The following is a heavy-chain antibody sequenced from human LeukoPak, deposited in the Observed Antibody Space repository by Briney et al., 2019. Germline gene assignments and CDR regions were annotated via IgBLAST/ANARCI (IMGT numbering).Heavy chain of an antibody. J-gene: IGHJ4*02. CDR2: ISQDGREK. V-gene: IGHV3-7*03. D-gene: IGHD3-3*01. Sequence: GGSLRLSCAASAGFTFSDYWMNWVRQAPGKGLEWVAIISQDGREKLYVDSVKGRFTISRDNAKNSLYLQMNSLRAEDTAVYYCAKDRTRQAYWGQGTLVTVSS. CDR1: AGFTFSDYW. CDR3: AKDRTRQAY.